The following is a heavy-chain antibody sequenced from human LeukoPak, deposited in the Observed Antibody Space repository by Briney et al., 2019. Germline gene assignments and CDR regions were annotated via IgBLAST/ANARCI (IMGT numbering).Heavy chain of an antibody. CDR1: GFTFSSYS. D-gene: IGHD2-15*01. J-gene: IGHJ4*02. CDR3: ARDSSGAQGFYFDY. CDR2: ISSSSSYI. V-gene: IGHV3-21*01. Sequence: GGSLRLSCAASGFTFSSYSTNWVRQAPGKGLEWVSSISSSSSYIYYADSVKGRFTISRDNAKNSLYLQMNSLRAEDTAVYYCARDSSGAQGFYFDYWGQGTLVTVSS.